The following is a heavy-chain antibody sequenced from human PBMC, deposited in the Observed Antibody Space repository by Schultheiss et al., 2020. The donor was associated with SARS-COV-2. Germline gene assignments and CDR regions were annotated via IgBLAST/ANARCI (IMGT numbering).Heavy chain of an antibody. V-gene: IGHV1-2*02. CDR1: GYTFTGYY. CDR2: INPNSGGT. CDR3: ASRYYDFWSGSEPYYYGMDV. Sequence: ASVKVSCKASGYTFTGYYMHWVRQAPGQGLEWMGWINPNSGGTNYAQKFQGRVTMTRDTSISTAYMELSRLRSDDTAVYYCASRYYDFWSGSEPYYYGMDVWGQGTTVTVSS. J-gene: IGHJ6*02. D-gene: IGHD3-3*01.